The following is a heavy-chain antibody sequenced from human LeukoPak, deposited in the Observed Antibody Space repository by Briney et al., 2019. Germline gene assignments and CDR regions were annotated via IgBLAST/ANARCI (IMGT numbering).Heavy chain of an antibody. CDR3: ATLRKSLWIPEFDF. J-gene: IGHJ4*02. CDR2: IQYDGSKK. CDR1: GFTFSSNG. V-gene: IGHV3-30*02. D-gene: IGHD1-1*01. Sequence: GGSLRLSCVASGFTFSSNGMHWVRQAPGKGLEWVTFIQYDGSKKYYADSVKGRFTISRDNSKNTLYLQMNSLRAEDTAVYYCATLRKSLWIPEFDFWGQGTLVTVSS.